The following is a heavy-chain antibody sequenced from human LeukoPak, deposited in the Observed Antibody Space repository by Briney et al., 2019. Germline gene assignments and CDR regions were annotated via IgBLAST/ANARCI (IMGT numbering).Heavy chain of an antibody. CDR1: GFTLNNYA. J-gene: IGHJ6*03. D-gene: IGHD2-2*01. V-gene: IGHV3-23*01. CDR2: ICGSGYNT. Sequence: GGPLRLSCAVSGFTLNNYAMTWVRQAPGKGLEWVSTICGSGYNTYDADSVRGRFAISRDNSQNTLFFQMNSLRADHTALYYCARIATYQPLLAPSFYYFDVWGKGTTVTVSS. CDR3: ARIATYQPLLAPSFYYFDV.